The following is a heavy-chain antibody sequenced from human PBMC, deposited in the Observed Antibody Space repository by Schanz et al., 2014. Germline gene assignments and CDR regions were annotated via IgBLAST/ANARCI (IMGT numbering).Heavy chain of an antibody. J-gene: IGHJ6*02. Sequence: QVQLVESGGGLVKPGGSLRLSCAASGFTFSDYYMNWIRQAPGKGLEWVSYISNSGYTIYYADSVKGRFTISRDNAKNSLNLQMNSRRAEDTAVYYWARAPPPYSSSPYYWYYGMDVWGQGTTVTVSS. V-gene: IGHV3-11*01. CDR3: ARAPPPYSSSPYYWYYGMDV. CDR1: GFTFSDYY. CDR2: ISNSGYTI. D-gene: IGHD6-6*01.